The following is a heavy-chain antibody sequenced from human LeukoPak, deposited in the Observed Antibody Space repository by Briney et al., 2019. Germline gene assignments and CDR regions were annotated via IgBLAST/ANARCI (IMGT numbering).Heavy chain of an antibody. CDR1: GFTFSDSS. CDR3: ARENMFTTYVSRNYHFDY. V-gene: IGHV3-21*01. CDR2: LSSGSRYI. J-gene: IGHJ4*02. D-gene: IGHD2/OR15-2a*01. Sequence: PGGSLRLSCEASGFTFSDSSMHWVRQAPGKGLEWVSSLSSGSRYIYYADSVKGRFTISRDNAKNSLYLQMNWMRAEDTAVYYCARENMFTTYVSRNYHFDYWGQGTLVTVSS.